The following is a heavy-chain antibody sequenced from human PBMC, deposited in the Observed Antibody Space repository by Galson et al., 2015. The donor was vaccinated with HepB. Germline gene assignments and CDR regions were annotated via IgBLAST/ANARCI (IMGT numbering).Heavy chain of an antibody. Sequence: SVKVSCKASGYTFTSYGISWVRQAPGQGLEWMGWISAYNGNTNYAQKLQGRVTMTTDTSTSTAYMELRSLRSEDTAVYYCARGGGYDSYGMDVWGQGTTVTVSS. J-gene: IGHJ6*02. CDR3: ARGGGYDSYGMDV. D-gene: IGHD5-12*01. V-gene: IGHV1-18*04. CDR2: ISAYNGNT. CDR1: GYTFTSYG.